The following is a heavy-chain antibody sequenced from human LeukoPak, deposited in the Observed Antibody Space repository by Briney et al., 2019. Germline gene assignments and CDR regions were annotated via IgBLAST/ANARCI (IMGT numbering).Heavy chain of an antibody. CDR2: INPSGGST. D-gene: IGHD3-3*01. CDR1: GYTFTSYY. V-gene: IGHV1-46*01. CDR3: AREVTIFGVETHNDLDY. Sequence: ASVTVSCKASGYTFTSYYMHWVRHAPGQGLEWMGIINPSGGSTSYAQKFQGRVTMTRDTSTSTVYMELSILRSEDTAVYYCAREVTIFGVETHNDLDYWGQGTLVTVSS. J-gene: IGHJ4*02.